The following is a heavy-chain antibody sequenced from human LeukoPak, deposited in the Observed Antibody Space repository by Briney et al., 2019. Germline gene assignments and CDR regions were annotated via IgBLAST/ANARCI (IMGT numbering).Heavy chain of an antibody. CDR2: IYYSGST. CDR1: GGSVSSGSYY. V-gene: IGHV4-39*01. D-gene: IGHD2-2*01. CDR3: ARVIVVVPIGVYHYYAMDV. Sequence: SETLSLTCTVSGGSVSSGSYYWSWIRQPPGKGLEWIGSIYYSGSTYYNPSLKSRVTISVDTSKNQFSLKLSSVTAADTAVYYCARVIVVVPIGVYHYYAMDVWGQGTTVTVSS. J-gene: IGHJ6*02.